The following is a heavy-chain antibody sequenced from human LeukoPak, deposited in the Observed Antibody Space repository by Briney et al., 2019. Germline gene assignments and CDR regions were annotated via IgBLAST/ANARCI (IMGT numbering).Heavy chain of an antibody. D-gene: IGHD3-10*01. CDR1: GGTFSSYA. Sequence: GASVKVSCKASGGTFSSYAISWVRQAPGQGLEWMGRIIPILGIANYAQKFQGRVTITADKSTSTAYMELSSLRSEDTAVYYCASPMGSLNYYGMDAWGQGTTVTVSS. V-gene: IGHV1-69*04. CDR2: IIPILGIA. J-gene: IGHJ6*02. CDR3: ASPMGSLNYYGMDA.